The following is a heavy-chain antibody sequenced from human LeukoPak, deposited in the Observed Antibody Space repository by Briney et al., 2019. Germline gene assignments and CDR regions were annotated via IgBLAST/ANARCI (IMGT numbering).Heavy chain of an antibody. CDR2: TYYRSKWYN. V-gene: IGHV6-1*01. D-gene: IGHD6-13*01. CDR3: ARDRPRYSSSSQTKSAFDI. CDR1: GDSVSSNSAA. Sequence: SQTLSLTCAISGDSVSSNSAAWNWIRQSPSRGLEWLGRTYYRSKWYNDYAVSVKSRITINPDTSKNQFSLQLNSVTPEDTAVYYCARDRPRYSSSSQTKSAFDIWGQGIMVTVSS. J-gene: IGHJ3*02.